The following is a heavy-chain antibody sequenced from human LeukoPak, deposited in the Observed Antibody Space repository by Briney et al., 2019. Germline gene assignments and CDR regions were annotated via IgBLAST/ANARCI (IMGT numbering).Heavy chain of an antibody. CDR2: ISNDGNNK. CDR3: ARGLVGVSGAFDI. D-gene: IGHD1-26*01. J-gene: IGHJ3*02. Sequence: GGSLRLSCEASGFTFSAYNLHWVRQAPGTGLEWVAVISNDGNNKYDADSVKGRFTVSRDNSKNTLYLQMNTRRAEDTAVYYCARGLVGVSGAFDIWGQGTLVTVSS. V-gene: IGHV3-30*04. CDR1: GFTFSAYN.